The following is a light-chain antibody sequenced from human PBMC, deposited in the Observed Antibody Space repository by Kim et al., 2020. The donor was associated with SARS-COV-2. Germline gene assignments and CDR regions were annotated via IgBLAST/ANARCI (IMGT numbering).Light chain of an antibody. J-gene: IGKJ2*01. CDR1: QSVSGW. V-gene: IGKV1-5*01. Sequence: DIQMTQSPSTLSASVGDSVTITCRASQSVSGWLAWYQQKPGKAPKLLISEASSLESGVSSRFSGSGSGTEFTLTIRSLQPDDFATYYCQQYNSYHTFGQGTKLEIK. CDR3: QQYNSYHT. CDR2: EAS.